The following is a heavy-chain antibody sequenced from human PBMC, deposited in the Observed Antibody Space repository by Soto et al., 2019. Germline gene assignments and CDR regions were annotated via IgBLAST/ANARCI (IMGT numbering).Heavy chain of an antibody. CDR3: ALNSYDSSGYYYLDH. CDR2: IYPGDSDT. Sequence: PGESLTISCKGSGYNFASYWIGWVRQMPGKGLEWMGIIYPGDSDTTYSPSFQGQVTISAVKSITTAYLQWSSLKASDTAMYYCALNSYDSSGYYYLDHWGQGTLVTVSS. V-gene: IGHV5-51*01. CDR1: GYNFASYW. J-gene: IGHJ4*02. D-gene: IGHD3-22*01.